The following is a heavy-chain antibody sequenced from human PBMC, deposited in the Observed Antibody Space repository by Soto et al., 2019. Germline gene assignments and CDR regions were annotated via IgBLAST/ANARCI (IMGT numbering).Heavy chain of an antibody. CDR2: IWYDGSNK. CDR1: GFTFSSYG. V-gene: IGHV3-33*01. CDR3: ARDDASSWSNWFDP. J-gene: IGHJ5*02. D-gene: IGHD6-13*01. Sequence: GGSLRLSCAASGFTFSSYGMHWVRQAPGKGLEWVAVIWYDGSNKYYADSVKGRFTISRDNSKNTLYLQMNSLRAEDTAVYYCARDDASSWSNWFDPWGQGTLVTVSS.